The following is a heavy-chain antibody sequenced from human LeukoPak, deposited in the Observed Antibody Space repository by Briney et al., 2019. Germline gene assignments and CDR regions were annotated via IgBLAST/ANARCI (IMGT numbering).Heavy chain of an antibody. D-gene: IGHD5-18*01. CDR3: AREVDTAMATFDY. CDR2: IYTSGST. V-gene: IGHV4-4*07. Sequence: SETLSLTCSVSGGSLSTYYWSWIRQPAGKGLEWIGRIYTSGSTNYNPSLKSRVTISVDTSKNQFSLKLSPVTAADTAVYYCAREVDTAMATFDYWGQGTLVTVSS. CDR1: GGSLSTYY. J-gene: IGHJ4*02.